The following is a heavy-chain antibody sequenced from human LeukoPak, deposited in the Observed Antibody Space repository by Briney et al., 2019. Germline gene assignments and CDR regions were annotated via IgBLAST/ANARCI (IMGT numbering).Heavy chain of an antibody. Sequence: AGGSLRLSCAASGFTFSRYWMSWVRQAPGKGLQWVANINQDGSEKYYVDSVKGRFSISRDNAKNSLYLQMNSLRAEDTAVYYCANTDSSGWSIMYYFDYWGQGTLVTVSS. CDR1: GFTFSRYW. V-gene: IGHV3-7*03. CDR3: ANTDSSGWSIMYYFDY. J-gene: IGHJ4*02. D-gene: IGHD6-19*01. CDR2: INQDGSEK.